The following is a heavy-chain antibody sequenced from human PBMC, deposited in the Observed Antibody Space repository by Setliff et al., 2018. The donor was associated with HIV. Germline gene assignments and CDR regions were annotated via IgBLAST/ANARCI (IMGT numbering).Heavy chain of an antibody. J-gene: IGHJ4*02. Sequence: PGGSLRLSCAASGFTFSSYAMHWVRQAPGKGLEWVAVISYDGSNKYSADSVKGRFTISRDNSKNTLYLQMNSLRAEDTAVYYCARASYSSSWYNIRPFDYWAQGILVTVSS. D-gene: IGHD6-13*01. V-gene: IGHV3-30*04. CDR3: ARASYSSSWYNIRPFDY. CDR2: ISYDGSNK. CDR1: GFTFSSYA.